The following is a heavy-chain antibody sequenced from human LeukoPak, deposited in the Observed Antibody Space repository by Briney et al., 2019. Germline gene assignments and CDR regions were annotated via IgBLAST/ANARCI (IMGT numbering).Heavy chain of an antibody. Sequence: KPSETLSLTCAVSGGSISSGGYSWSWIRQPPGKGLEWIGFVHYSGSTNYNPSLKSRVTISLDTSKNQFSLKLTSVTAADTAVYYCARGTVPWPWGQGTLVTVSS. V-gene: IGHV4-61*08. J-gene: IGHJ5*02. CDR3: ARGTVPWP. CDR1: GGSISSGGYS. CDR2: VHYSGST.